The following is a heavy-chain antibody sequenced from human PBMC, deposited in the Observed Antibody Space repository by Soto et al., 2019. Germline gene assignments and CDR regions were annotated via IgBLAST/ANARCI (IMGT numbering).Heavy chain of an antibody. D-gene: IGHD4-17*01. Sequence: LSLTCAVYGGSFSGYYWLWIPQPPGRGLEWIGEINHSGSTNYNPSLKSRVTISVDTSKNQFSLKLSSVTAADTAVYYCARGRGTVTTAIYGMDVWGQGTTVTVSS. J-gene: IGHJ6*02. CDR1: GGSFSGYY. CDR3: ARGRGTVTTAIYGMDV. CDR2: INHSGST. V-gene: IGHV4-34*01.